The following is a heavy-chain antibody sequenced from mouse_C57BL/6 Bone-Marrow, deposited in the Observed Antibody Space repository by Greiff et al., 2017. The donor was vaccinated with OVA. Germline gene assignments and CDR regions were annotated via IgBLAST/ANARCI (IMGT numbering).Heavy chain of an antibody. Sequence: QVQLQQPGAELVKPGASVKLSCKASGYTFTSYWMHWVKQRPGQGLEWIGMIHPNSGSTNYNEKFQSKATLTVDKSSSTAYMQLSSLTSEDSAVYYCARSYGNYWYFDVWGTGTTVTVSS. D-gene: IGHD2-1*01. V-gene: IGHV1-64*01. CDR3: ARSYGNYWYFDV. CDR2: IHPNSGST. J-gene: IGHJ1*03. CDR1: GYTFTSYW.